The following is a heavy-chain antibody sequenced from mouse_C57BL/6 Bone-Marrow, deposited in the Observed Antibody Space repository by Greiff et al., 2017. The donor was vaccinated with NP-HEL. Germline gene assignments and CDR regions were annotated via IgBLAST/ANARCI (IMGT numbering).Heavy chain of an antibody. CDR1: GYSITSGYY. CDR2: ISYDGSN. D-gene: IGHD1-1*02. V-gene: IGHV3-6*01. CDR3: ARGTRVVKSLFDY. J-gene: IGHJ2*01. Sequence: EVQLQQSGPGLVKPSQSLSLTCSVTGYSITSGYYWNWIRQFPGNKLEWMGYISYDGSNNYNPSLKNRISITRDTSKNQFFLKLNSVTTEDTATYYCARGTRVVKSLFDYWGQGTTLTVSS.